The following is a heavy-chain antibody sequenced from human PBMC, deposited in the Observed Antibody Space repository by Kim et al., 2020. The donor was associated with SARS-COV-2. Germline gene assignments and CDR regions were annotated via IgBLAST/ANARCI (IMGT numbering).Heavy chain of an antibody. CDR3: TTGVTYYDFWSGYYTIDY. V-gene: IGHV3-15*01. J-gene: IGHJ4*02. D-gene: IGHD3-3*01. Sequence: KGRFTISRDDSKNTLYLQMNSLKTEDTAVYYCTTGVTYYDFWSGYYTIDYWGQGTLVTVSS.